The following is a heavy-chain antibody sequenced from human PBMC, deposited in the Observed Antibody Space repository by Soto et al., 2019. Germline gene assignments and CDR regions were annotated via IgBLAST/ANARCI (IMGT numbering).Heavy chain of an antibody. Sequence: PSETLSLTSTVSGASISCYYWSWIRKSAGKGLEWIGRIYATGTTDYNPSLKSRVMMSVDTSKKQFSLKLRSVTAADTAVYYCVRDGTKTLRDWFDPWGQGISVTVSS. D-gene: IGHD1-1*01. J-gene: IGHJ5*02. CDR3: VRDGTKTLRDWFDP. CDR1: GASISCYY. V-gene: IGHV4-4*07. CDR2: IYATGTT.